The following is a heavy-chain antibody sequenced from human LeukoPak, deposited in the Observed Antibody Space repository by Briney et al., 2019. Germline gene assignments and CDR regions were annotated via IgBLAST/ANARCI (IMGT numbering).Heavy chain of an antibody. J-gene: IGHJ4*01. CDR1: GGSINSYY. D-gene: IGHD4-11*01. CDR2: VSDTGST. V-gene: IGHV4-59*01. CDR3: ARTTTTFDD. Sequence: SETLSLTCTVSGGSINSYYWSWIRQPPGKGLEWIGYVSDTGSTNYNPSLKSRVTIPVDTSKNQFYLELTSVTAADTAVYYCARTTTTFDDWGHGTLVTVSS.